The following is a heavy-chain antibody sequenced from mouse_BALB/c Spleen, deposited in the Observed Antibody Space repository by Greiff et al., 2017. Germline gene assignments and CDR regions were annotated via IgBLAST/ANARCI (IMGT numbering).Heavy chain of an antibody. CDR2: IDPANGNT. CDR1: GFNIKDTY. V-gene: IGHV14-3*02. CDR3: ARGWYPYAMDY. D-gene: IGHD1-1*02. Sequence: EVQLQQSGAELVKPGASVKLSCTASGFNIKDTYMHWVKQRPEQGLEWIGRIDPANGNTKYDPKFQGKATITADTSSNTAYLQLSSLTSEDTAVYYCARGWYPYAMDYWGQGTSVTGSS. J-gene: IGHJ4*01.